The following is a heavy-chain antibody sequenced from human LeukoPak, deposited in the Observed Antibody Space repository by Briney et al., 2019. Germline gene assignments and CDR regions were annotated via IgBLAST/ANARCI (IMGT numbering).Heavy chain of an antibody. CDR1: GFTFSSYG. CDR2: IWYDGSQR. V-gene: IGHV3-33*01. D-gene: IGHD1/OR15-1a*01. Sequence: PGRSLRLSCAASGFTFSSYGMHWVRQAPGKGLEWVAVIWYDGSQRYYADSVKGRFSISRDSSKNTVFLQMDSLRVDDTAVYYCGREGSSRTIDYWGQETLVTVSS. J-gene: IGHJ4*02. CDR3: GREGSSRTIDY.